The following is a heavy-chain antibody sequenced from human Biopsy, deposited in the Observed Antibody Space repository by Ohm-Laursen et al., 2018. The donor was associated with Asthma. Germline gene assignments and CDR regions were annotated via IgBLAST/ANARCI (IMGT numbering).Heavy chain of an antibody. CDR3: ARVDAIMISGDFYFYSGFDL. J-gene: IGHJ6*02. D-gene: IGHD3-16*01. V-gene: IGHV1-69*01. CDR2: IIPMYGVP. CDR1: GGTFRTYA. Sequence: SSVKVSCNASGGTFRTYAFNWVRQAPGQGLEWMGGIIPMYGVPKVAQKFQGRVTITADESTSTAYMEMSSLRPEDTAVYYCARVDAIMISGDFYFYSGFDLWGQGTTVRVSS.